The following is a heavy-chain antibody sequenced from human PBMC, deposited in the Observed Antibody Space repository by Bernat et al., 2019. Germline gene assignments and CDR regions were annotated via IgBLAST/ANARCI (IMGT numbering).Heavy chain of an antibody. J-gene: IGHJ4*02. Sequence: QVQLQQWGAGLLKPSETLSLTCAVYGGSFSGYYWSWIRQPPGKGLEWIGEINQSGSTNYNPSLKSRVTISVDPSKNRFSLKLSSVTAADTAVYYCARWGVRGIRYLTTVTFLDYWGQGTLVTVSS. CDR3: ARWGVRGIRYLTTVTFLDY. V-gene: IGHV4-34*01. CDR1: GGSFSGYY. D-gene: IGHD4-17*01. CDR2: INQSGST.